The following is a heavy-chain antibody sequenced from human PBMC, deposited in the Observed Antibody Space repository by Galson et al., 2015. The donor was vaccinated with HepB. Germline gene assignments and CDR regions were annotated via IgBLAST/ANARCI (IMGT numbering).Heavy chain of an antibody. CDR1: GGSFGGYY. Sequence: ETLSLTCAVYGGSFGGYYWSWIRQPPGKGLEWIGEINHSGSTNYNPSLKSRVTISVDTSKNQFSLKLSSVTAADTAVYYCARVDIVVVPAATDAFDIWGQGTMVTVSS. V-gene: IGHV4-34*01. D-gene: IGHD2-2*01. CDR3: ARVDIVVVPAATDAFDI. CDR2: INHSGST. J-gene: IGHJ3*02.